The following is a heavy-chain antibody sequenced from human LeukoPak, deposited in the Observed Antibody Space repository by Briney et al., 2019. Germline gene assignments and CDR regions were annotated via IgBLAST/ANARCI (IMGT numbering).Heavy chain of an antibody. CDR3: ARGASDSYFDY. CDR2: VYTSGNT. J-gene: IGHJ4*02. Sequence: PETLSLTCTVSGGSISSYYWTWIRQPAGKGVEWIGRVYTSGNTYYNPSLKSRVTISVDTSKNQFSLKLSSVTAADTAVYYCARGASDSYFDYWGQGTLVTVSS. CDR1: GGSISSYY. V-gene: IGHV4-4*07. D-gene: IGHD3-16*01.